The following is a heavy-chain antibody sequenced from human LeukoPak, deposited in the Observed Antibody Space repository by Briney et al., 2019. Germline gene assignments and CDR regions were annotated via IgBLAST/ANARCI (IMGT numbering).Heavy chain of an antibody. CDR2: IIPVFGTA. J-gene: IGHJ4*02. CDR1: GGTFSSYA. Sequence: SVKVSCKASGGTFSSYAISWVRQAPGQGLEWMGGIIPVFGTANYAQKFQGRVTITTDESTSTAYMELSSLRSEDTAVYYCASALYYYDSSGTFDYWGQGTLVTVSS. D-gene: IGHD3-22*01. CDR3: ASALYYYDSSGTFDY. V-gene: IGHV1-69*05.